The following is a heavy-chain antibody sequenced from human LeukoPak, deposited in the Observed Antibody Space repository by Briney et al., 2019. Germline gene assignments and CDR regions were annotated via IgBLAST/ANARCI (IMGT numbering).Heavy chain of an antibody. CDR1: GGTFSSYA. D-gene: IGHD2-2*01. Sequence: ASVKVSCKASGGTFSSYAISWVRQAPGQGLEWMGGIIPIFGTANYAQKFQGRVTITADESTSTAYMELSSLRSEDTAVYYCANEYCSSTSCYGYWGQGTLVTVSS. CDR3: ANEYCSSTSCYGY. CDR2: IIPIFGTA. J-gene: IGHJ4*02. V-gene: IGHV1-69*13.